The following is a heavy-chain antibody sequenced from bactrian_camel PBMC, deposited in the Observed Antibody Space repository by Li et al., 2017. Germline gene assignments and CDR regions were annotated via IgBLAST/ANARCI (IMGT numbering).Heavy chain of an antibody. CDR2: IHVANPRT. Sequence: HVQLVESGGGSVQDGGSLRPSCAVSAMSYKSKCVVWFRQVPGKEREGVAYIHVANPRTYYTDLAKARFTISKDNAKNTLYLQMNGLKPDDTGMYYCAAGWKGESAWWVPSLTLSPSRWGTWGQGTQVTVS. CDR3: AAGWKGESAWWVPSLTLSPSRWGT. CDR1: AMSYKSKC. D-gene: IGHD7*01. J-gene: IGHJ4*01. V-gene: IGHV3S1*01.